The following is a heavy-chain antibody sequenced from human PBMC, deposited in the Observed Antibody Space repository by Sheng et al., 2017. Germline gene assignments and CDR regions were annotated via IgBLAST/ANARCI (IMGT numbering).Heavy chain of an antibody. Sequence: QVQLQQWGAGLLKPSETLSLTCAVYGGSFSGFYWSWIRQPPREGGVEWIGEINHSGNTDYNPSLKSRVIISIDTSQHQISLKVRSVTAADTAVYFCARGPHSGSNYAWFDPWGQGTLVTVSS. J-gene: IGHJ5*02. D-gene: IGHD1-26*01. V-gene: IGHV4-34*01. CDR2: INHSGNT. CDR1: GGSFSGFY. CDR3: ARGPHSGSNYAWFDP.